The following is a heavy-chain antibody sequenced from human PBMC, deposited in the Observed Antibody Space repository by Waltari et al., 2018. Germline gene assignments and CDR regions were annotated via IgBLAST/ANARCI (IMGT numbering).Heavy chain of an antibody. V-gene: IGHV3-53*01. J-gene: IGHJ4*02. CDR3: ARDRGYYDNSVSPIGGMHY. D-gene: IGHD3-22*01. CDR1: RIPVSSNY. CDR2: ITGGGTT. Sequence: DVHLVESGGGLIQHGGSLRLSCAASRIPVSSNYINWVRQAPGRGLEWVSLITGGGTTYYADSVKGRFTISRDNTKNTFYLQMNSLRADDTAVYFCARDRGYYDNSVSPIGGMHYWGQGTLVTVSS.